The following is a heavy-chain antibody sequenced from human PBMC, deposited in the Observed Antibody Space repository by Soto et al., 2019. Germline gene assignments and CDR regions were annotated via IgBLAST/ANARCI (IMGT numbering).Heavy chain of an antibody. Sequence: SQTLSLTCAIAVDSVSSNSAAWNLIRQSPSRGLEWLGRTYYRSKWYNDYAVSVKSRITINPDTSKNQFSMQLNSVNPEDTAVYSCAREYSSSWYYDYGMDVWGQGTTFTVSS. D-gene: IGHD6-13*01. CDR2: TYYRSKWYN. J-gene: IGHJ6*02. V-gene: IGHV6-1*01. CDR1: VDSVSSNSAA. CDR3: AREYSSSWYYDYGMDV.